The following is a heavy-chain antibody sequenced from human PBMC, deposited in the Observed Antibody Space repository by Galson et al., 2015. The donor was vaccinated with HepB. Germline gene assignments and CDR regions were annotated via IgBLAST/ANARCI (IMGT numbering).Heavy chain of an antibody. D-gene: IGHD2-2*01. CDR2: ISSSGRYI. Sequence: SLRLSCAASGFTFSDYRMNWVRQAPGKGLEWVASISSSGRYIFYADSVKGRFAIPRDNAGNSLYLEMNSLRAEDTAVYYCAGRAGDCSDTTCYDVYFDYWGQGTLVTVSS. CDR3: AGRAGDCSDTTCYDVYFDY. CDR1: GFTFSDYR. J-gene: IGHJ4*02. V-gene: IGHV3-21*01.